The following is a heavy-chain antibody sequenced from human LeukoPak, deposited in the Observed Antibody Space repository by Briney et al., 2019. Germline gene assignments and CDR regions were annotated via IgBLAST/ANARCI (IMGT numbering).Heavy chain of an antibody. CDR3: ASRSSIWSGYQDTLYYFDS. J-gene: IGHJ4*02. Sequence: SETLSHTCTVSGGSISSYYWSWIRQPPGKRLEWIGHIYYSGSTNYNPSLKSRVTISVDTSKNQFSLKLSSVTAADTAVYYCASRSSIWSGYQDTLYYFDSWGQGTLVTVSS. V-gene: IGHV4-59*01. CDR2: IYYSGST. CDR1: GGSISSYY. D-gene: IGHD3-3*01.